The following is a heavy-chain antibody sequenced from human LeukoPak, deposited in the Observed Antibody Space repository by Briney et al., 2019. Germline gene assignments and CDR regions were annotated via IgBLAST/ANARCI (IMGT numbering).Heavy chain of an antibody. CDR2: ISSSRSYI. J-gene: IGHJ4*02. V-gene: IGHV3-21*01. CDR3: ARARFGEGGYYFDY. D-gene: IGHD3-10*01. Sequence: GGSLRLSCAASGFTFSRYSMNWVRQAPGKGLEWVSSISSSRSYIYYADSVKGRFTISRDNAKNSLYLQLTRLIAEDTAVYYCARARFGEGGYYFDYWGQGTLVTVSS. CDR1: GFTFSRYS.